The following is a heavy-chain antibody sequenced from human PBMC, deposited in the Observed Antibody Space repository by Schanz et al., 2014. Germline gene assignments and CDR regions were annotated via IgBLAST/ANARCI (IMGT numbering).Heavy chain of an antibody. V-gene: IGHV3-21*01. CDR1: RFTFSSYS. D-gene: IGHD6-13*01. CDR2: ITASGDYM. J-gene: IGHJ5*02. Sequence: EVQLVESGGGLVKPGGSLRLSCEASRFTFSSYSFNWVRQAPGKGLEWVSSITASGDYMHYADSVKGRFTISRDNARNSLYLQMNNLRVEDTAVYYCARGRARQLVHWFDPWGQGTLVTVSS. CDR3: ARGRARQLVHWFDP.